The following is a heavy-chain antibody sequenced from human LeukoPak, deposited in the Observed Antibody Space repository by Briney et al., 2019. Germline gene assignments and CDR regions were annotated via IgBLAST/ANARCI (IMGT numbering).Heavy chain of an antibody. Sequence: PSETLSLTCTVSGGSISSSSYYWGWIRQPPGKGLEWIGGIYYSGSTYYNPSLKSRVTISVDTSKNQFSLKLSSVTAADTAVYYCARDLSSCSSTSCYGERWFDPWGQGTLVTVSS. J-gene: IGHJ5*02. CDR3: ARDLSSCSSTSCYGERWFDP. V-gene: IGHV4-39*07. D-gene: IGHD2-2*01. CDR2: IYYSGST. CDR1: GGSISSSSYY.